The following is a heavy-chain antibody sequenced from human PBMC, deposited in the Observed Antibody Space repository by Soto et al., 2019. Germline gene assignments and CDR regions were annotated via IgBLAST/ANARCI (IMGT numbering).Heavy chain of an antibody. Sequence: QVQLVESGGGVVQPGGSLRLSCTASGFTFSSYGMHWVRQAPGKGLQWVAVIPHDGTNQYYLDSVKGRFTISRDNLKDTLCPQMKGAGFDATAVYYCVRDDYNLDNGLDHWGQGTLVTVSS. V-gene: IGHV3-30*19. J-gene: IGHJ4*02. D-gene: IGHD4-17*01. CDR3: VRDDYNLDNGLDH. CDR2: IPHDGTNQ. CDR1: GFTFSSYG.